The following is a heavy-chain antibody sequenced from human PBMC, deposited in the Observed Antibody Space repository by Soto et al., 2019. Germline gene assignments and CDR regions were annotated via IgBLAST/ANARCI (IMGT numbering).Heavy chain of an antibody. D-gene: IGHD2-2*01. Sequence: EVQLLESGGGLVQPGGSLRLSCVASGFTFSIYAMNWVRQAPGKGLELVAAVSGSGSGTYRADSVKGRFTVSRDNSKNTLFLQMNSLRVEDTAIYYCARAGRVVPGDVWDSWGQGTLVTVSS. CDR2: VSGSGSGT. V-gene: IGHV3-23*01. J-gene: IGHJ4*02. CDR3: ARAGRVVPGDVWDS. CDR1: GFTFSIYA.